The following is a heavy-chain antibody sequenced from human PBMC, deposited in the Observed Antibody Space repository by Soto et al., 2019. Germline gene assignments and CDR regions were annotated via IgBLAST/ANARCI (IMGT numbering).Heavy chain of an antibody. V-gene: IGHV1-69*13. J-gene: IGHJ6*02. CDR3: ARDLSTGTTSDYYYGMDV. CDR2: IIPIFGTA. CDR1: GGTFSSYA. D-gene: IGHD1-1*01. Sequence: SVKVSCKASGGTFSSYAISWVRQAPGQGLEWMGGIIPIFGTANYAQKFQGRVTITADESTSTAYMELSSLRSEDTAVYYCARDLSTGTTSDYYYGMDVWGQGTTVTVSS.